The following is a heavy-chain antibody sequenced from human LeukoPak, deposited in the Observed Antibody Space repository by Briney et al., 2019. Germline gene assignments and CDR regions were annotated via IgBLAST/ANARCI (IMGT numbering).Heavy chain of an antibody. V-gene: IGHV3-48*03. CDR1: GFTFSSYE. Sequence: GGSLRLSCAASGFTFSSYEMNWVRQAPGKGLEWVSYISSSGSTIYYADSVKGRFTISRDNAKNSLYLQMNSLRAEDTAVYYCAREDCSSTSCYHLWGQGTLVTVSS. D-gene: IGHD2-2*01. J-gene: IGHJ4*02. CDR3: AREDCSSTSCYHL. CDR2: ISSSGSTI.